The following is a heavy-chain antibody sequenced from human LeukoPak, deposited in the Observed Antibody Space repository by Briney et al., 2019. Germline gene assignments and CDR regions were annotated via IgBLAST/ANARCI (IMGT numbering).Heavy chain of an antibody. CDR1: GYTFTSYD. Sequence: ASVKVSCKASGYTFTSYDINWVRQATGQGLEWMGWMNPNSGNTGYAQKFQGRVTMTEDTSTDTAYMELSSLRSEDTAVYYCVVGSSRAAAGRFSFDYWGQGTLVTVSS. J-gene: IGHJ4*02. CDR2: MNPNSGNT. V-gene: IGHV1-8*02. D-gene: IGHD6-13*01. CDR3: VVGSSRAAAGRFSFDY.